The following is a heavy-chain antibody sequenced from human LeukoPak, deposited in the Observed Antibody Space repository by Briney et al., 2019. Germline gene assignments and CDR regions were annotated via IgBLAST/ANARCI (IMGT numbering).Heavy chain of an antibody. D-gene: IGHD2-8*01. CDR1: GFTFSNYG. CDR3: AKDHCTNGVCYTDY. V-gene: IGHV3-30*02. J-gene: IGHJ4*02. Sequence: GGSLRLSCAASGFTFSNYGMHWVRQAPGKGLEWVAFIRYDGSNKYYADSVKGRFTISRDNSKNTLYLQMNSLRGEDTAVNYCAKDHCTNGVCYTDYWGQGTLVTVSS. CDR2: IRYDGSNK.